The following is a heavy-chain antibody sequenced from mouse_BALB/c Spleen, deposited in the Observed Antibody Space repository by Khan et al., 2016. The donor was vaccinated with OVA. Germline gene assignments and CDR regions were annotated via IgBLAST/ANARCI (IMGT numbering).Heavy chain of an antibody. Sequence: EVQLQESGADLVKPGGSLRLSCEASGFTFSTFGMSWVRQFPDKRLEWIGTINSYGYYISYTDTLKGRSTISINNAANTLYMQITSLKSEDTAIYYCASGVAGWFAYWGHGTLVTVSA. CDR1: GFTFSTFG. CDR3: ASGVAGWFAY. V-gene: IGHV5-6*01. J-gene: IGHJ3*01. CDR2: INSYGYYI.